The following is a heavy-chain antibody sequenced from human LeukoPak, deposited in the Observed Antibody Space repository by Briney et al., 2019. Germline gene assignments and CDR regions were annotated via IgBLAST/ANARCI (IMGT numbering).Heavy chain of an antibody. J-gene: IGHJ5*02. V-gene: IGHV3-74*01. CDR3: ARGDWFDP. Sequence: GGSLRLSCAASGFTFSSYWMHWVRQAPGKRLVWVSRISIDGSTTSYADSVKGRFTISRDNAKNTLYLQTNSLRAEDTAVYYCARGDWFDPWGQGTLVTVSS. CDR1: GFTFSSYW. CDR2: ISIDGSTT.